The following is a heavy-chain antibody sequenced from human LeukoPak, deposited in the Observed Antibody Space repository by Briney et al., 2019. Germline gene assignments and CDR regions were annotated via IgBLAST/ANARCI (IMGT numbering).Heavy chain of an antibody. Sequence: SVKVSCKASGGTFSSYAISWVRQAPGQGLEWMGGIIPIFGTANYAQKFQGRVTITTDESASTAYMELSSLRSEDTAVYYCARIDIVVVTGGGAFDIWGQGTMVTVSS. J-gene: IGHJ3*02. CDR3: ARIDIVVVTGGGAFDI. V-gene: IGHV1-69*05. CDR2: IIPIFGTA. CDR1: GGTFSSYA. D-gene: IGHD2-21*02.